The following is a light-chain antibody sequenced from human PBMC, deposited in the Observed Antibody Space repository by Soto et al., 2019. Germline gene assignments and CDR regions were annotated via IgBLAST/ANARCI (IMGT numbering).Light chain of an antibody. CDR2: TAS. V-gene: IGKV1-16*01. Sequence: DIQMTQSPSSLSASVGDSVTITCRASQGINKFLAWFQQKPGTAPKSLISTASRLQSGVPSRFSGTGSGTHFTLTINNLQPEDFATYYGQQYASFPLTFGGGTRVEIK. CDR3: QQYASFPLT. CDR1: QGINKF. J-gene: IGKJ4*01.